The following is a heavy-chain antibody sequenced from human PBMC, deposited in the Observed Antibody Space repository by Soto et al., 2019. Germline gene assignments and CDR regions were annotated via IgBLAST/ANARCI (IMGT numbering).Heavy chain of an antibody. CDR3: AAAAIPVAGRHPDF. J-gene: IGHJ4*02. Sequence: ASVKVSCKASGYMFTRFYLHWVRQAPGQGLEWMGWINPNNGVTTYAKNFQGRVTMTRDSSISTAYMELSSLRSDDTAVYFCAAAAIPVAGRHPDFWGQGTVVTV. D-gene: IGHD6-19*01. V-gene: IGHV1-2*02. CDR2: INPNNGVT. CDR1: GYMFTRFY.